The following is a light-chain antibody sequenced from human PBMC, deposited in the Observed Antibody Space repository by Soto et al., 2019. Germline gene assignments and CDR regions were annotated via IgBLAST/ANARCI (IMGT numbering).Light chain of an antibody. CDR3: QQYNSYSWT. CDR2: KAS. J-gene: IGKJ1*01. Sequence: DIQMTQSPSTLSASAGDRVTITCRASQSISSWLAWYQQKPGKAPKLLIYKASSLQSGVPSRFSGSGSGTEFTLTISSLQPDDFATYYCQQYNSYSWTFGRGTKVEIK. V-gene: IGKV1-5*03. CDR1: QSISSW.